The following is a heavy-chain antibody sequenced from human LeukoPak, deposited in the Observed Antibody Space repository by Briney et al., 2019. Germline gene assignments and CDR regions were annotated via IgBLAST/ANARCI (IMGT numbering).Heavy chain of an antibody. D-gene: IGHD2-15*01. CDR3: ARSRSVVVAATPGGYYFDY. Sequence: GASVKVSCKASGYTFTSYDINWVRQATGQGREWMGWMNPNSGNTGYAQKFQGRVTITRNTSISTAYMELSSLRSEDTAVYYCARSRSVVVAATPGGYYFDYWGQGTLVTVSS. CDR1: GYTFTSYD. V-gene: IGHV1-8*03. J-gene: IGHJ4*02. CDR2: MNPNSGNT.